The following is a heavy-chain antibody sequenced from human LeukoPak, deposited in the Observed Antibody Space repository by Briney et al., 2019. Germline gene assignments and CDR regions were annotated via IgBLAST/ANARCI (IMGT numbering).Heavy chain of an antibody. Sequence: GGSLRLSCAASGFTFSSYAMSWVRQAPGKGLEWVSAISGSGGSTYYADSVKGRFTISRDNSKKTLYLQMNSLRAEDTAVSYCANYIRNVHYYMDVWGKGTTVIVSS. V-gene: IGHV3-23*01. CDR2: ISGSGGST. CDR3: ANYIRNVHYYMDV. D-gene: IGHD1-1*01. J-gene: IGHJ6*03. CDR1: GFTFSSYA.